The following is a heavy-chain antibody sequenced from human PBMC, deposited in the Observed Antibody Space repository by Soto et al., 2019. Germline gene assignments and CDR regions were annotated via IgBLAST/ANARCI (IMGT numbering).Heavy chain of an antibody. Sequence: PSETLSLTCTVSGGSIISSNFHWVWIRHPPGKGLEWIGSVEYGGSTYDNPSLKSRVTLSADTSKNQFSLKLTSVTAADTAIYYCARHVRGAVTMNWFDPWGHGTLVTVSS. D-gene: IGHD3-10*02. CDR1: GGSIISSNFH. CDR2: VEYGGST. J-gene: IGHJ5*02. CDR3: ARHVRGAVTMNWFDP. V-gene: IGHV4-39*01.